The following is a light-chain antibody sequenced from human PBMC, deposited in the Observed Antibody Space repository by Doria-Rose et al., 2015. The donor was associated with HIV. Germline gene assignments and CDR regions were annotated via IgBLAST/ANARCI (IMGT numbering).Light chain of an antibody. CDR1: QRTLRTIGCDY. J-gene: IGKJ2*01. CDR3: MQALQTPYT. V-gene: IGKV2-28*01. CDR2: LGS. Sequence: TQAPPCLPGAPGETATISCSATQRTLRTIGCDYLDWPLQKPGQSPQLLIYLGSNRASGVPDRFSGSRSGTDFTLKISRVEAEDVGVYYCMQALQTPYTFGQGTKLEIK.